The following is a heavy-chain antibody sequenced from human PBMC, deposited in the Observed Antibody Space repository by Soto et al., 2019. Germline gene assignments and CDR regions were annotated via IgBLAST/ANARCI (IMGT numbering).Heavy chain of an antibody. J-gene: IGHJ3*02. CDR3: ARVSPPLGIMVRGKNDAFDI. CDR2: ISSSSSTI. CDR1: GFTFSSYS. Sequence: GGSLRLSCAASGFTFSSYSMNWVRQAPGKGLEWVSYISSSSSTIYYADSVKGRFTISRDNAKNSLYLQMNSLRAEDTAVYYCARVSPPLGIMVRGKNDAFDIWGQGTMVTVSS. D-gene: IGHD3-10*01. V-gene: IGHV3-48*01.